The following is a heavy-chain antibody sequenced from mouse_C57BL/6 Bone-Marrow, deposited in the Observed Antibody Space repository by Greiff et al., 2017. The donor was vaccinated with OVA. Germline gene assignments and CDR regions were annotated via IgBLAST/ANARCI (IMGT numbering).Heavy chain of an antibody. D-gene: IGHD3-3*01. CDR3: ARSLGTRYFDY. CDR1: GYAFTNYL. J-gene: IGHJ2*01. Sequence: QVQLQQSGAELVRPGPSVKVSCKASGYAFTNYLIEWVKQRPGQGLEWIGVINPGSGGTNYNEKFKGKATLTADKSSSTAYMQLSSLTSEDSAVYFCARSLGTRYFDYWGQGTTLTVSS. V-gene: IGHV1-54*01. CDR2: INPGSGGT.